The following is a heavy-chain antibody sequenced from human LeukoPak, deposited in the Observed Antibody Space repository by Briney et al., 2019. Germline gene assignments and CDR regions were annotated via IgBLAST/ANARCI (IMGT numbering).Heavy chain of an antibody. CDR2: ISDNGAAT. V-gene: IGHV3-23*01. J-gene: IGHJ4*02. Sequence: GGSLRLSCAGSGFTFSSYAMTWVRRAPGKGQEWVSAISDNGAATNYADSVKGRFTISRDNSRNTLYLQMNSLRAEDTAVYYCAKRSCSGGACNFDYWGQGTLVTVSS. CDR1: GFTFSSYA. D-gene: IGHD2-15*01. CDR3: AKRSCSGGACNFDY.